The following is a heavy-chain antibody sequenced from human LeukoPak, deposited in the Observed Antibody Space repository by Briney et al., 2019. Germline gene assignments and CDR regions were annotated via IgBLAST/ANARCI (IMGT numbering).Heavy chain of an antibody. CDR1: GFTFSDHY. CDR2: TRNKANSYTT. V-gene: IGHV3-72*01. J-gene: IGHJ4*02. D-gene: IGHD1-26*01. CDR3: ARVAYGIVGAPHFDY. Sequence: GGSPRLSCAASGFTFSDHYMDWVRQAPGKGLEWVGRTRNKANSYTTEYAASVKGRFTISRDDSKNSLYLQMNSLKTEDTAVYYCARVAYGIVGAPHFDYWGQGTLVTVSS.